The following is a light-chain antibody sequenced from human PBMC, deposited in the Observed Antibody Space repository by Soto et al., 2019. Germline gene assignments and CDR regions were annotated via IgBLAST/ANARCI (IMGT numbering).Light chain of an antibody. J-gene: IGKJ5*01. V-gene: IGKV3-15*01. CDR3: QQYYDWPIT. Sequence: ELVLTQSPAPLSVSPAGRATLSCTSSQGISSLLAWYQQKPGKAPRLLIYAASTRAAGIPARFSGSGSGTDFTLTISSLQSEDFAVYYCQQYYDWPITFGQGTRLDIK. CDR2: AAS. CDR1: QGISSL.